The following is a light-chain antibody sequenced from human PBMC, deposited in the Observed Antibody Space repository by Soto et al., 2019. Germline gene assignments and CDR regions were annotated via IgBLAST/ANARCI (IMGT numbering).Light chain of an antibody. J-gene: IGKJ1*01. Sequence: EIVLTQSPATLSLSPGERATLSCRASQSVRSYLAWYQQKPGQAPRLLIYDASNKATGIPARFSGSGSGTVFPLTISSLEPNYLADYYWQQSSSWPGTFGQGTKLEI. CDR3: QQSSSWPGT. V-gene: IGKV3-11*01. CDR2: DAS. CDR1: QSVRSY.